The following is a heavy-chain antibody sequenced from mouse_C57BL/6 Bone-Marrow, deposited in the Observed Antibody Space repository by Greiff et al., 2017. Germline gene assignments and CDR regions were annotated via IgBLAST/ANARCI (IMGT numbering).Heavy chain of an antibody. V-gene: IGHV1-7*01. Sequence: QVHVKQSGAELAKPGASVKLSCKASGYTFTSYWMHWVKQRPGQGLEWIGYINPSSGYTKYNQKFKDKATLTADKSSSTAYIQLSSLTYEDSAVYYCARGGWPWYIDVWGTGTTVTVSS. CDR2: INPSSGYT. CDR1: GYTFTSYW. CDR3: ARGGWPWYIDV. J-gene: IGHJ1*03. D-gene: IGHD1-1*02.